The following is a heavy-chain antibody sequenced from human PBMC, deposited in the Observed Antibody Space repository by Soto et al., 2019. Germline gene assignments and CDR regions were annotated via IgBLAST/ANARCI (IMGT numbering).Heavy chain of an antibody. CDR3: ARAGDSSGYSNWFDP. D-gene: IGHD3-22*01. Sequence: LRLSCAASGVTVSSNYMSWVRQAPGKGLEWVSVIYSGGSTYYADSVKGRFTISRDNSKNTLYLQMNSLRAEDTAVYYCARAGDSSGYSNWFDPWGQGTLGTVCS. J-gene: IGHJ5*02. CDR2: IYSGGST. V-gene: IGHV3-53*01. CDR1: GVTVSSNY.